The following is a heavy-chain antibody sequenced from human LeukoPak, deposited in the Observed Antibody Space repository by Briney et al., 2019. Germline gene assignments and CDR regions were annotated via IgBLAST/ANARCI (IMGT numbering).Heavy chain of an antibody. Sequence: SETLSLTCTVSGGSISSSSYYWGWIRQPPGKGLEWIGSIYYSGSTNYNPSLKSRVTISVDTSKNQFSLKLSSVTAADTAVYYCARQVGATDYYYGMDVWGQGTTVTVSS. CDR3: ARQVGATDYYYGMDV. CDR1: GGSISSSSYY. J-gene: IGHJ6*02. D-gene: IGHD1-26*01. CDR2: IYYSGST. V-gene: IGHV4-39*01.